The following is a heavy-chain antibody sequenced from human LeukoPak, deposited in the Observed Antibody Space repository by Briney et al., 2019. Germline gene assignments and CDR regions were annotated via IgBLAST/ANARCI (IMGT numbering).Heavy chain of an antibody. CDR2: ISGSGAST. Sequence: GGSLRLSCAASGFTFGSYAMTWVRQGPGKGLEWVSTISGSGASTNYADSVKGRFTISRDNSKNTVYLQMNNPRAEDTAVYYCAKGGSYGDYVRVYDASDIWGQGTMVTVSS. CDR3: AKGGSYGDYVRVYDASDI. D-gene: IGHD4-17*01. J-gene: IGHJ3*02. V-gene: IGHV3-23*01. CDR1: GFTFGSYA.